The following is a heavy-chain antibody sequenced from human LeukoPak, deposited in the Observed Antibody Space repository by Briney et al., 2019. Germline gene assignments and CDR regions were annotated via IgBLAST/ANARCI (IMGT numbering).Heavy chain of an antibody. J-gene: IGHJ5*02. CDR2: ISSSSSYI. V-gene: IGHV3-21*01. D-gene: IGHD2-2*01. Sequence: GGSLRLSCAASGFTFSSYSMNWVRQAPGKGLEWVSSISSSSSYIYYADSVKGRFTISRDNAKNSLYLQMDSLRAEDTAVYYCAREFGQLPYHWGQGTLVTVSS. CDR1: GFTFSSYS. CDR3: AREFGQLPYH.